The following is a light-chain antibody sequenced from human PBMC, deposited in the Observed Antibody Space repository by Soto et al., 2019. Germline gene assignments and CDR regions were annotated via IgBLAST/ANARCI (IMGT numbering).Light chain of an antibody. J-gene: IGKJ1*01. CDR2: GAS. CDR1: QSVSSSF. CDR3: QQYDRSPRT. V-gene: IGKV3-20*01. Sequence: EIVLTQSPGTLSLSPGERATLSCRASQSVSSSFLAWYQQKRGQPPRLLIYGASSRATGIPDRFSGSGSGTDFTLTLSRVEPDDFAVYYCQQYDRSPRTFGQGTKVDIK.